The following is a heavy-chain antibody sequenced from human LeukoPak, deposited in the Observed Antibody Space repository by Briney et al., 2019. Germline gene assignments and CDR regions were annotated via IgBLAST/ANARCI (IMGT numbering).Heavy chain of an antibody. CDR1: GSTFTCYY. V-gene: IGHV1-2*06. CDR3: ARGMWDDLIFDY. CDR2: ITPNSGGT. Sequence: ASVKVSCKASGSTFTCYYMDWVRQAPGQGLEWMGRITPNSGGTNYAQKFQGRVTMTRDTSISTAYMELSRLRSDDTAVYYCARGMWDDLIFDYWGQGTLVTVSS. J-gene: IGHJ4*02. D-gene: IGHD3/OR15-3a*01.